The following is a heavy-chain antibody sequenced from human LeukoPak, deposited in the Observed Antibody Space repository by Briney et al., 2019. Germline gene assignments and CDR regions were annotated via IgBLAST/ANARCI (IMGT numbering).Heavy chain of an antibody. Sequence: GGSLRLSCAASGFTFSSYSMNWVRQAPGKGLEWVSSISSSSSYIYYADSVKGRFTISRDNAKNSLYLQMNSLRAEDTAVYYCARGVEMATILYYYYYMDVWGKGTTVTVSS. CDR2: ISSSSSYI. CDR3: ARGVEMATILYYYYYMDV. D-gene: IGHD5-24*01. J-gene: IGHJ6*03. V-gene: IGHV3-21*01. CDR1: GFTFSSYS.